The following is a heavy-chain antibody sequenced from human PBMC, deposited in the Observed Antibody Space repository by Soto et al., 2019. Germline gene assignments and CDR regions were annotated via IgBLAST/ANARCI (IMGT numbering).Heavy chain of an antibody. CDR2: GGSGGSR. J-gene: IGHJ6*03. V-gene: IGHV3-23*01. Sequence: DVQLLESGGGLVQWGGSLRLSCVTSGFTFSTYGMTWVRQAPGKGLEWVSYGGSGGSRYYAEAVKGRFTISRDNSKNTLSLEMNSLRAEDTANYYCVKFRGRAYPYYYMAVWGKGTPVTVSS. CDR1: GFTFSTYG. CDR3: VKFRGRAYPYYYMAV.